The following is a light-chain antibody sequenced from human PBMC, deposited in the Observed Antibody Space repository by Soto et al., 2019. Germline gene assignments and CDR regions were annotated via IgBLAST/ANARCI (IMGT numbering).Light chain of an antibody. CDR1: QSISSW. CDR3: QQYNSYSPWT. V-gene: IGKV1-5*01. CDR2: DAS. J-gene: IGKJ1*01. Sequence: DIQMTQSPSTLSASVGDRVTITCRASQSISSWLAWYQQKPGKAPKLLIYDASSLESGVPSRFSGSGSGTEFTLTISSLQPDDFVTYYCQQYNSYSPWTFGQGTKVDIK.